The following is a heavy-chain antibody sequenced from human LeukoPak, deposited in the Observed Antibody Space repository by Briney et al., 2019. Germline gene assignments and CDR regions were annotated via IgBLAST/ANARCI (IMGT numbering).Heavy chain of an antibody. D-gene: IGHD2-15*01. V-gene: IGHV3-30-3*01. J-gene: IGHJ6*03. CDR3: ARGSPSYSYYMDV. CDR1: GFTFSSYA. Sequence: GGSLRLSCAASGFTFSSYAMHWVRQAPGKGLEWVAVISYDGSNKYYADSVKGRFTISRDNSKNTLYLQMNSLRAEDTAVYYCARGSPSYSYYMDVWGKGTTVTVSS. CDR2: ISYDGSNK.